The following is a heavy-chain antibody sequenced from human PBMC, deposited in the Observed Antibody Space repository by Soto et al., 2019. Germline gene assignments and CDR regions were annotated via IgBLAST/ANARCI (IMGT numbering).Heavy chain of an antibody. Sequence: ASVKVSCKASGYTFTSYGISWVRHAPGQGLEWMGWISAYNGNTNYAQKLQGRVTMTTDTSTSTAYMELRSLRSDDTAVYYCARAHPQYYYDSSGYPLYYFDYWGQGTRVTVSS. CDR1: GYTFTSYG. CDR2: ISAYNGNT. V-gene: IGHV1-18*01. J-gene: IGHJ4*02. CDR3: ARAHPQYYYDSSGYPLYYFDY. D-gene: IGHD3-22*01.